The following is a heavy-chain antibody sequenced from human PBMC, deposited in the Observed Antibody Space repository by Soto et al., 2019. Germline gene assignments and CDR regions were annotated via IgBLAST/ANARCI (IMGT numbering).Heavy chain of an antibody. J-gene: IGHJ6*02. Sequence: TLSLTGTVSIDCISSHSWTWIGQPPGKGLEWIGNIHYNGNTKYSPSLKSRVTMSVDTSKNHFSLKLISVTTADTAVYYCARDRDCSGGSCGGMDVWGQGTTVS. CDR3: ARDRDCSGGSCGGMDV. D-gene: IGHD2-15*01. CDR2: IHYNGNT. CDR1: IDCISSHS. V-gene: IGHV4-59*11.